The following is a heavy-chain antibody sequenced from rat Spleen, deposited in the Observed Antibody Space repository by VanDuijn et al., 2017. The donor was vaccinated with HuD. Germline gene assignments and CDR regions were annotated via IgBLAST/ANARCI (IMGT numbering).Heavy chain of an antibody. Sequence: EVQLVESGGGLVQPGRSLKLSCAASGFTFSPFAMAWVRQAPKKGLDWVATITSGGSNTYYPDSVTGRFSISRDNSKSILYLQMDSLRSEDTATYYCARGATPTAGFDFWGPGTVVTVSS. CDR2: ITSGGSNT. CDR3: ARGATPTAGFDF. V-gene: IGHV5-7*01. D-gene: IGHD1-10*01. J-gene: IGHJ1*01. CDR1: GFTFSPFA.